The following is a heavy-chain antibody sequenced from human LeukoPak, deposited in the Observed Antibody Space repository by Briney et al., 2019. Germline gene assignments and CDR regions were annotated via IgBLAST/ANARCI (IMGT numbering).Heavy chain of an antibody. CDR3: VAKGRITIFGVVMSPFDY. J-gene: IGHJ4*02. Sequence: GGSLRLSCAASGFTFSSYAMSWVRQAPGKGLEWVSAISGSGGSTYYADSVKGRFTISRDNSKNTLYLQMNSLRAEDTAVYYCVAKGRITIFGVVMSPFDYWGQGTLVTVSS. CDR1: GFTFSSYA. D-gene: IGHD3-3*01. CDR2: ISGSGGST. V-gene: IGHV3-23*01.